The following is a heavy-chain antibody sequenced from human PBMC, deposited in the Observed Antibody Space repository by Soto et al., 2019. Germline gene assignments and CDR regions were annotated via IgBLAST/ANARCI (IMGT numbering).Heavy chain of an antibody. J-gene: IGHJ6*02. CDR1: GGSISSYY. CDR3: ARDGDSSSWSPLYYYYGMDV. V-gene: IGHV4-59*01. D-gene: IGHD6-13*01. Sequence: PSETLSLTCTVSGGSISSYYWSWIRQPPGKGLEWIGYIYYSGSTNYNPSLKSRVTISVYTSKNHFSLKLSSVTASDTAVYYFARDGDSSSWSPLYYYYGMDVWGQGTTVTVYS. CDR2: IYYSGST.